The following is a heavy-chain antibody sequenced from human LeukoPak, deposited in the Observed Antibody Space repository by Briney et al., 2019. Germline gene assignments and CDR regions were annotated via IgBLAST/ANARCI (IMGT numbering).Heavy chain of an antibody. Sequence: SETLSLTCAVYGGSSSGYYWSWIRQPPGKGLEWIGEINHSGSTNYNPSLKSRVTISVDTSKNQFSLKLSSVTAADTAVYYCARGARTVFGVVISEYYYYYYMDVWGKGTTVTVSS. CDR1: GGSSSGYY. CDR3: ARGARTVFGVVISEYYYYYYMDV. V-gene: IGHV4-34*01. D-gene: IGHD3-3*01. CDR2: INHSGST. J-gene: IGHJ6*03.